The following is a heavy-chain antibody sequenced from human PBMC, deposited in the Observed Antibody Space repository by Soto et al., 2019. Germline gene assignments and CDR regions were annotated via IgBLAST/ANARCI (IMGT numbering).Heavy chain of an antibody. V-gene: IGHV1-3*01. D-gene: IGHD6-13*01. CDR2: INAGNGNT. CDR3: ARDKAPYSSSWYREFDY. CDR1: GYTFTSYA. J-gene: IGHJ4*02. Sequence: VASVKVSCKASGYTFTSYAMHWVRQAPGQRLEWMGWINAGNGNTKYSQKFQSRVTITRDTSASTAYMELSSLRSEDTAVYYCARDKAPYSSSWYREFDYWGQGTLVTVSS.